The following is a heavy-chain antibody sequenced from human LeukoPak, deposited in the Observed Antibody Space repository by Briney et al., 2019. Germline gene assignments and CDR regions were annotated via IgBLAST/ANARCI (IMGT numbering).Heavy chain of an antibody. CDR3: ARDHFDFLAGYDDY. J-gene: IGHJ4*02. CDR1: GYTFTTYG. Sequence: KPGASVKVSCKASGYTFTTYGISWARQAPGQGLEWMGWISVFNGNKRYAQKFQGRVTLTTDTSTSTAYMEVGSLRSDDTAVYYCARDHFDFLAGYDDYWGQGTLVSVSS. D-gene: IGHD3-9*01. V-gene: IGHV1-18*01. CDR2: ISVFNGNK.